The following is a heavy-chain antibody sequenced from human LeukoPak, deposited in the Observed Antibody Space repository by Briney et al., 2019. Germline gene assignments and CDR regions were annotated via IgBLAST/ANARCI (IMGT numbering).Heavy chain of an antibody. D-gene: IGHD6-19*01. J-gene: IGHJ4*02. CDR2: INHSGSA. Sequence: PSETLSLTCAVYGGSFSGYYWSWIRQPPGKGLEWIGEINHSGSANYNPSLKSRVTISVDTSKNQFSLKLSSVTAADTAVYYCARVAAVAGNFDYWGQGTLVTVSS. CDR1: GGSFSGYY. V-gene: IGHV4-34*01. CDR3: ARVAAVAGNFDY.